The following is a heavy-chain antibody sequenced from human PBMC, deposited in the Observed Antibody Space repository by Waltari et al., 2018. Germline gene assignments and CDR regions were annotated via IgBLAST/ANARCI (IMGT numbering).Heavy chain of an antibody. Sequence: VQLEESGGGVVQPGWSVSLAWSASAFTLASIGMHWVGQATGKGLEWVSLITGEAIATYYGDAVKGRFTISRDNSRNTLYLQMNSLRPEDTGFYFCAKDRGNRGVVPFDSWGKGTLVIVSS. CDR1: AFTLASIG. V-gene: IGHV3-43*02. D-gene: IGHD3-10*01. J-gene: IGHJ4*02. CDR3: AKDRGNRGVVPFDS. CDR2: ITGEAIAT.